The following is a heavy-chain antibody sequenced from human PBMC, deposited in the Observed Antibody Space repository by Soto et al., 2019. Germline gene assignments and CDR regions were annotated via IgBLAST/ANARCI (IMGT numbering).Heavy chain of an antibody. V-gene: IGHV3-33*01. J-gene: IGHJ4*02. Sequence: QVQLVESGGGVVQPGRSLRLSCAASGFTFSSYGMHWVRQAPGKGLEWVAVIWYDGSNKYYADSVKGRFTISRDNSKNTLYLQMNSLRAEDTAVYYCARGRVARYYFDYWGQGTLVTVSS. CDR3: ARGRVARYYFDY. CDR1: GFTFSSYG. D-gene: IGHD2-15*01. CDR2: IWYDGSNK.